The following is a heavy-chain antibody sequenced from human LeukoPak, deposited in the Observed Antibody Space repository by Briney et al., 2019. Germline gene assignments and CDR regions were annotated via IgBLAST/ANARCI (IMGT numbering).Heavy chain of an antibody. V-gene: IGHV3-48*01. CDR1: GFTFSSYS. Sequence: GGSLRLSCAASGFTFSSYSMNWVRQAPGKGLEWVSYISSSSSTIYYADSVKGRFTISRDNAMNSVYLQMNSLRAEDTAVYYCARSKRNGFDIWGQGTMVTVSS. CDR3: ARSKRNGFDI. J-gene: IGHJ3*02. CDR2: ISSSSSTI.